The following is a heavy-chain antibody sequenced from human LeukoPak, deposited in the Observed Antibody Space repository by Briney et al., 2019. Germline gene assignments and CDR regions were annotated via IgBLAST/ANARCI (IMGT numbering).Heavy chain of an antibody. CDR3: ARAISEVIMGSYGMDV. V-gene: IGHV4-34*01. Sequence: KPSKTLSLTCAVYGGSFSGYYWSWIRQPPGKGLEWIGEINHSGSTNYNPSLKSRVTISVDTSKNQFSLKLSSVTAADTAVYYCARAISEVIMGSYGMDVWGQGTTVTVSS. D-gene: IGHD3-3*01. J-gene: IGHJ6*02. CDR2: INHSGST. CDR1: GGSFSGYY.